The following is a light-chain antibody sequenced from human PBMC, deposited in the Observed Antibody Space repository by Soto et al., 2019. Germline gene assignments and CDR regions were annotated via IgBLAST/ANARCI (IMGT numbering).Light chain of an antibody. J-gene: IGKJ2*01. CDR1: QKISTY. CDR3: QQTDSSPYT. V-gene: IGKV1-39*01. Sequence: DIQMTQSPSTLSASVGDSVTITCRASQKISTYLSWFKQRPGRAPDLLIFAASFLHSGVPSRFSGSGSATHFTLTITGLQPEDFATYYCQQTDSSPYTFGQGTKLEI. CDR2: AAS.